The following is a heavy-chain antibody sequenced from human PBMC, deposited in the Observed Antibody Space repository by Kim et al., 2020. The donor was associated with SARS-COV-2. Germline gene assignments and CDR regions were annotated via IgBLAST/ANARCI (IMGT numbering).Heavy chain of an antibody. D-gene: IGHD5-18*01. CDR3: ARTRIQLWLGADWFDP. Sequence: SETLSLTCAVSGGSISSSNWWSWVRQPPGKGLEWIGEIYHSGSTNYNPSLKSRVTISVDKSKNQFSLKLSSVTAADTAVYYCARTRIQLWLGADWFDPWGQGTLVTVSS. J-gene: IGHJ5*02. CDR1: GGSISSSNW. V-gene: IGHV4-4*02. CDR2: IYHSGST.